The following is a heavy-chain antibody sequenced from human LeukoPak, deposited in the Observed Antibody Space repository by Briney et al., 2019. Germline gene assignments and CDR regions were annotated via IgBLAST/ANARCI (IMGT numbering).Heavy chain of an antibody. CDR2: ISGSGGST. V-gene: IGHV3-23*01. CDR3: AKGGYYYGSGSYPPTFDY. D-gene: IGHD3-10*01. Sequence: GGSLRLSCAASGFTFSTFSSYAMSWVRQAPGKGLERVSAISGSGGSTYYADSVKGRFTISRDNSKNTLYMQMNSLRAEDTAVYYCAKGGYYYGSGSYPPTFDYWGQGTLVTVSS. J-gene: IGHJ4*02. CDR1: GFTFSTFSSYA.